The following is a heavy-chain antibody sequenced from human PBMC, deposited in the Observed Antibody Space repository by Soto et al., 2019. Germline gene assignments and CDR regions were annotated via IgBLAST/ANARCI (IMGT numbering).Heavy chain of an antibody. CDR1: GYTFTSYY. Sequence: ASVKVSCKASGYTFTSYYMHWVRQAPGQGLEWMGIINPSGGSTSYAQKFQGRVTMTRDTSTSTVYMELSSLRSENTAVYYCASILSVAATSYYYGMDVWGQGTTVTVSS. CDR2: INPSGGST. J-gene: IGHJ6*02. D-gene: IGHD2-15*01. V-gene: IGHV1-46*01. CDR3: ASILSVAATSYYYGMDV.